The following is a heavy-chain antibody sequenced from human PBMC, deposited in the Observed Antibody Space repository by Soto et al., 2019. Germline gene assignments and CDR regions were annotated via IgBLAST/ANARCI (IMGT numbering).Heavy chain of an antibody. CDR3: ARHYYDFWSGYSRFDYGMDV. J-gene: IGHJ6*02. V-gene: IGHV5-51*01. CDR2: IYPGDSDT. CDR1: GYSFTSYW. Sequence: PGESLKISCKGSGYSFTSYWIGRVRQMPGKGLEWMGIIYPGDSDTRYSPSFQGQVTISADKSISTAYLQWSSLKASDTAMYYCARHYYDFWSGYSRFDYGMDVWGQGTTVTVSS. D-gene: IGHD3-3*01.